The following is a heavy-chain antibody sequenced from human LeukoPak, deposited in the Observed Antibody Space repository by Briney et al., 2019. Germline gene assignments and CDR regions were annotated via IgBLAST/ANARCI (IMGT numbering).Heavy chain of an antibody. D-gene: IGHD2-15*01. CDR2: ISGNGVTT. Sequence: GGSLRLSCAVSGLTFRTYAMSWGRQAPGEGLEWVSAISGNGVTTYYADSVKSRFTVSRDNSKNTLYLQMNSLRVDDTAVYYCAKDAHCSGGRCYDSGFDSWGQGTLVTVSS. CDR1: GLTFRTYA. J-gene: IGHJ4*02. V-gene: IGHV3-23*01. CDR3: AKDAHCSGGRCYDSGFDS.